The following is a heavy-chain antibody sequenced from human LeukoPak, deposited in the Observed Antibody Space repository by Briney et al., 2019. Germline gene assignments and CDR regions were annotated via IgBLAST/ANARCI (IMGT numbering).Heavy chain of an antibody. CDR1: GGSFSGYY. CDR3: VRSDDFWSGYYGY. V-gene: IGHV4-59*01. D-gene: IGHD3-3*01. Sequence: PSETLSLTCVVYGGSFSGYYWSWIRQPPGKGLEWIGYIFYSGSTNHNPSLKSRVTISVDTSKNQFSLKLSSVTAADTAVYYCVRSDDFWSGYYGYWGQGTLVTVSS. CDR2: IFYSGST. J-gene: IGHJ4*02.